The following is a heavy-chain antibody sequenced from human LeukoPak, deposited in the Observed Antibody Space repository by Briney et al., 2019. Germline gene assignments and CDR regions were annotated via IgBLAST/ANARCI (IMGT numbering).Heavy chain of an antibody. CDR2: INHSGST. J-gene: IGHJ5*02. D-gene: IGHD3-10*01. Sequence: SETLPLTCAVYGGSFSGYYWSWIRQPPGKGLEWIGEINHSGSTNYNPSLKSRVTISVDTSKKQFSLKLSSVTAADTAVYYCARVPLGVTMVRGYFDPWGQGTLVTVSS. CDR3: ARVPLGVTMVRGYFDP. CDR1: GGSFSGYY. V-gene: IGHV4-34*01.